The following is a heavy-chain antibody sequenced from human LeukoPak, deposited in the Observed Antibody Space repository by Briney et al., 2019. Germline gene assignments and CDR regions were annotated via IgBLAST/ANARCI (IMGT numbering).Heavy chain of an antibody. J-gene: IGHJ4*02. Sequence: PGGSLRVSCAASGFTFSNYWMNWVRQAPGKGLEWVAKIDQVGSEKYYVGSVKGRFTISRDNAKNSLYLQMNSLRAEDTAVYYCAREGSAVAGMMFGVWGQGTLVTVSS. V-gene: IGHV3-7*01. CDR2: IDQVGSEK. CDR1: GFTFSNYW. CDR3: AREGSAVAGMMFGV. D-gene: IGHD6-19*01.